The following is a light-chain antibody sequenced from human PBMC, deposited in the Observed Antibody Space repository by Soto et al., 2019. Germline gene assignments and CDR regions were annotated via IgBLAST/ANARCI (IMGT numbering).Light chain of an antibody. J-gene: IGLJ2*01. CDR3: CSHAGSFTVV. Sequence: QSALTQPRSVSGSPGQSVTISCTGTSSDVGRYNYVSWYQKYPGKAPRLMIYDVSKRPSGVPDRFSGSKSGNTASLTISGLQAEDEAYYDCCSHAGSFTVVFGGGTKLTVL. CDR2: DVS. V-gene: IGLV2-11*01. CDR1: SSDVGRYNY.